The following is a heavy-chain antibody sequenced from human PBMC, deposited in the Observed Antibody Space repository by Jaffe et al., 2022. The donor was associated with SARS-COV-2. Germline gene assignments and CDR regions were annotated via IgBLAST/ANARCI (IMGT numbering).Heavy chain of an antibody. Sequence: QVQLVESGGGVVQPGRSLRLSCAASGFTFSSYGMHWVRQAPGKGLEWVAVISYDGSNKYYADSVKGRFTISRDNSKNTLYLQMNSLRAEDTAVYYCASGSYGRIDYWGQGTLVTVSS. CDR3: ASGSYGRIDY. J-gene: IGHJ4*02. V-gene: IGHV3-30*03. CDR2: ISYDGSNK. D-gene: IGHD1-26*01. CDR1: GFTFSSYG.